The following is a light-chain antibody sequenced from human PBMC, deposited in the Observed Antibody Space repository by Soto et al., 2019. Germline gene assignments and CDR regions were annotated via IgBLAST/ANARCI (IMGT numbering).Light chain of an antibody. CDR1: QSVSTY. V-gene: IGKV3-11*01. J-gene: IGKJ4*01. CDR2: DAA. CDR3: QQRSDWPT. Sequence: EIVLTQSPATLSLSPGERATLSCRASQSVSTYLAWYQQKPGQAPRLLIYDAANRAAGIPARFSGGGSGTDFTLTITSLDPEDLAVYYCQQRSDWPTFGGGTKVEIK.